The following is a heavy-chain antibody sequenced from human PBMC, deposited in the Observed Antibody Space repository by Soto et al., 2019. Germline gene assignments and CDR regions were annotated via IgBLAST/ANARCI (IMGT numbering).Heavy chain of an antibody. CDR3: ARAVHDYSNHDFHY. CDR2: MNPNSGKA. CDR1: GYTFTSYD. D-gene: IGHD4-4*01. Sequence: ASMKVSCKTSGYTFTSYDINWVRQATGQGLEWMGRMNPNSGKAGYAQKFQGRVTITTDKSTSTAYMELSSLSPADTGVYYSARAVHDYSNHDFHYCGQGTLVTVSP. V-gene: IGHV1-8*01. J-gene: IGHJ4*02.